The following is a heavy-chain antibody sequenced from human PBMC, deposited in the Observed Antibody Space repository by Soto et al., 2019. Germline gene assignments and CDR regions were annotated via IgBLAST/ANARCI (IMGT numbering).Heavy chain of an antibody. CDR1: EFTFSGRS. CDR2: IDKVGTDS. J-gene: IGHJ6*03. Sequence: EVQLVESGGGLVQPGGSLSLSCAASEFTFSGRSVHWVRQAPGKRLVWVSGIDKVGTDSTYADSVKGRFTSSRDNAKNTVYLQMNSLRVEDTAVYYCARGWFGPDVWGKGTTVTVSS. D-gene: IGHD3-10*01. CDR3: ARGWFGPDV. V-gene: IGHV3-74*01.